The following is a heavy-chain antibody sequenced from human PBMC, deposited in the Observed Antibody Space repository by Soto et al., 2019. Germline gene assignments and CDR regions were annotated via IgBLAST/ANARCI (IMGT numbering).Heavy chain of an antibody. Sequence: EVQLLESGGGLVQPGGSLRLSCAASGFTFSTYAMNWVRQAPGNGLEWVSAISGSGGSIHYADSVKGRFTISRDNSKNTLYLQMNSPRDEDTAVYHCGKGYWKGDVWGQGTTVTVSS. CDR1: GFTFSTYA. D-gene: IGHD1-1*01. CDR2: ISGSGGSI. V-gene: IGHV3-23*01. CDR3: GKGYWKGDV. J-gene: IGHJ6*02.